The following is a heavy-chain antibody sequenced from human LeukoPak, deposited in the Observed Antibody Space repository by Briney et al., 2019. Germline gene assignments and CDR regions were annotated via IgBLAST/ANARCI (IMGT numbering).Heavy chain of an antibody. D-gene: IGHD1-1*01. V-gene: IGHV3-53*01. J-gene: IGHJ4*02. CDR1: GFIVRNNY. CDR3: AREERYYFNY. Sequence: GGSLRLSCAASGFIVRNNYMNWVRQAPGEGLEWVSVIYSGGDTYYADSVKGRFTISRDNSKNILYLQMNSLRAEDTAVYYCAREERYYFNYWGQGTLVTVSS. CDR2: IYSGGDT.